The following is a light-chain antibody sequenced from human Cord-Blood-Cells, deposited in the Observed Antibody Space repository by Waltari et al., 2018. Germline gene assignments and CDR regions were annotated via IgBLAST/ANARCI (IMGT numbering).Light chain of an antibody. CDR3: QQSYSTPWT. CDR1: QSISSY. Sequence: DLQMTQSPSSLSASVGDRVTVTCRASQSISSYLNWYQQKPGKAPKLLIYAASSLQSGVPSRLSGSVSGTDFTLTISSLQPEDFATYYCQQSYSTPWTFGQGTKVEIK. CDR2: AAS. J-gene: IGKJ1*01. V-gene: IGKV1-39*01.